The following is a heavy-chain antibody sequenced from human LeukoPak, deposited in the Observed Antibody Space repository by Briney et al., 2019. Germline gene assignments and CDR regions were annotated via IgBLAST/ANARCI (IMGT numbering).Heavy chain of an antibody. J-gene: IGHJ3*02. V-gene: IGHV4-59*12. CDR2: IYYSGST. Sequence: SETPSLTCTVSGGSISSYYWSWIRQPPGKGLEWIGYIYYSGSTNYNPSLKSRVTISVDTSKNQFSLKLSSVTAADTAVYYCARYGLLGLSEINAFDIWGQGTMVTVSS. CDR3: ARYGLLGLSEINAFDI. CDR1: GGSISSYY. D-gene: IGHD2-2*01.